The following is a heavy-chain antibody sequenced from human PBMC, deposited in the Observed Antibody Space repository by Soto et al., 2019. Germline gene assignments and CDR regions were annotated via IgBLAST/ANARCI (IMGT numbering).Heavy chain of an antibody. CDR1: GFTFSSYG. D-gene: IGHD6-6*01. CDR3: AKLPVMPLVPGMVDY. J-gene: IGHJ4*02. Sequence: PGGSLRLSCAASGFTFSSYGMHWVRQAPGKGLEWVAVISYDGSNKYYADSVKGRFTISRDNSKNKLYLQMNSLRDEDTAVYYCAKLPVMPLVPGMVDYWGQGT. CDR2: ISYDGSNK. V-gene: IGHV3-30*18.